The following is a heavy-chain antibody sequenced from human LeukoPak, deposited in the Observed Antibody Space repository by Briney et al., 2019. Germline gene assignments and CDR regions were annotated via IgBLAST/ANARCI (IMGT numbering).Heavy chain of an antibody. CDR2: IYHSGST. CDR3: ARGASYYDSSGYSWAFDI. J-gene: IGHJ3*02. V-gene: IGHV4-4*02. D-gene: IGHD3-22*01. Sequence: SGTLSLTCAVSGGSISSCNWWSWVRQPPGKGLEWIGEIYHSGSTNYNPSLKSRVTISVDKSKNQFSLKLSSVTAADTAVYYCARGASYYDSSGYSWAFDIWGQGTMVTVSS. CDR1: GGSISSCNW.